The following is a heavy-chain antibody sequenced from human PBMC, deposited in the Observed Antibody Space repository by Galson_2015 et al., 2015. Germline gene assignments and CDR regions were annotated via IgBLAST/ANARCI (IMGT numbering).Heavy chain of an antibody. CDR1: GGTFTRYT. CDR2: IIPMLAKP. J-gene: IGHJ1*01. Sequence: SVKVSCKASGGTFTRYTFRWMRQAPGQGLEWMGRIIPMLAKPNYAQKFQDRITITEDKSTSTAYMEVTSLTYDDTAVYYCARVGLPNFSPTPDHSTEYFQRWGQGTLVIVSS. V-gene: IGHV1-69*08. CDR3: ARVGLPNFSPTPDHSTEYFQR. D-gene: IGHD4-11*01.